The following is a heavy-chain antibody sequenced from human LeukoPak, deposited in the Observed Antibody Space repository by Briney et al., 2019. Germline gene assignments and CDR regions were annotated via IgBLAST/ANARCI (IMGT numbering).Heavy chain of an antibody. V-gene: IGHV4-34*01. CDR1: GGPFSGYF. CDR3: ARRYYYNLGSFPFDF. J-gene: IGHJ4*02. Sequence: SETLSLTCAVSGGPFSGYFWSWIRHPPGKGLEGMGEIHNSGTTNYNPSLNSRGTISEDTSKNQCYLNLSSVTAADTAVYYCARRYYYNLGSFPFDFWGQGTLVAVSS. D-gene: IGHD3-10*01. CDR2: IHNSGTT.